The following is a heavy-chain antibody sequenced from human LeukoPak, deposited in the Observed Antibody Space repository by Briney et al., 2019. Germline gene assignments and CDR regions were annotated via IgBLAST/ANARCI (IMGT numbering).Heavy chain of an antibody. Sequence: GGSLRLSCAASGFTFSSYGMHWVRQAPGKGLEWGAFIRYDGSNKYYADSVKGRFTISRENSKNTLYLQMNSLRAEDTAVYYCAKGLDLVVPAAAYYFDYWGQGTLVTVSS. J-gene: IGHJ4*02. CDR1: GFTFSSYG. D-gene: IGHD2-2*01. CDR3: AKGLDLVVPAAAYYFDY. CDR2: IRYDGSNK. V-gene: IGHV3-30*02.